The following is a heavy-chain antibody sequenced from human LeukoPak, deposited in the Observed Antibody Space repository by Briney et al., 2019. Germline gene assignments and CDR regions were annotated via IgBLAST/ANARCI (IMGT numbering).Heavy chain of an antibody. CDR1: GFTFSSYA. J-gene: IGHJ6*04. Sequence: GGSLRLSCAVSGFTFSSYAMSWVRQAPGKGLEWVSAISGSGGSTYYADSVKGRFTISRDNSKNTLYLQMNSPRAEDTAVYYCAKDYRRLLWFGDRLKGYYYGMDVWGKGTTVTVSS. D-gene: IGHD3-10*01. CDR2: ISGSGGST. CDR3: AKDYRRLLWFGDRLKGYYYGMDV. V-gene: IGHV3-23*01.